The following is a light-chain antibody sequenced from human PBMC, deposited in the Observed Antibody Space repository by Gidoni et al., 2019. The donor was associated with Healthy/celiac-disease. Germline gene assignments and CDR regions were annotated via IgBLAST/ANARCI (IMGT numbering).Light chain of an antibody. CDR2: AAS. J-gene: IGKJ4*01. CDR3: QQSYSTPPT. CDR1: QSISSY. Sequence: DIQMTQWPSSLSASVGDRVTITCRASQSISSYLNWYQQKPGKAPKLLIYAASSLQSGVPSRFSGSGSGTDFTLTISSLQPEDFATYYCQQSYSTPPTFGGGTKVEIK. V-gene: IGKV1-39*01.